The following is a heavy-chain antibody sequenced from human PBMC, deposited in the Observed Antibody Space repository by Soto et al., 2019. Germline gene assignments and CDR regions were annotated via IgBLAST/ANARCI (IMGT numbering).Heavy chain of an antibody. CDR1: GGTFSSYA. Sequence: SVKVSCKASGGTFSSYAISWVRQAPGQGPEWMGGIIPIFGTANYAQKFQGRVTITADESTSTAYMELSSLRSEDTAVYYCARPSSGYSYGYVYWGQGTLVTVSS. D-gene: IGHD5-18*01. CDR2: IIPIFGTA. CDR3: ARPSSGYSYGYVY. V-gene: IGHV1-69*13. J-gene: IGHJ4*02.